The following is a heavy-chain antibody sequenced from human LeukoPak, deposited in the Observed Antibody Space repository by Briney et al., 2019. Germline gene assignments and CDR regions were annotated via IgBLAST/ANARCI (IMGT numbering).Heavy chain of an antibody. J-gene: IGHJ4*02. V-gene: IGHV1-18*04. CDR1: RYTFTGYY. Sequence: ASVKVSCKASRYTFTGYYMHWVRQAPGQGLEWMGWISAQNGNTNYMQQFLGRVTMTTDTSTSTAYMELRTLRSDDTAVYYCGRVPSTLYDFWSAYLIDYWGQGTLVTVSS. CDR3: GRVPSTLYDFWSAYLIDY. D-gene: IGHD3-3*01. CDR2: ISAQNGNT.